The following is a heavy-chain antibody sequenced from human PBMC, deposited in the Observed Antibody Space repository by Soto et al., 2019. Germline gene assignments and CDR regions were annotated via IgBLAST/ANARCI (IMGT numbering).Heavy chain of an antibody. J-gene: IGHJ5*02. CDR1: GGSVSSGSYY. V-gene: IGHV4-61*01. CDR2: IYYSGST. D-gene: IGHD1-26*01. Sequence: PSETLSLTCTVSGGSVSSGSYYWSWIRQPPGKGLEWIGYIYYSGSTNYNPSLKSRVTISVDTSKNQFSLKLSSVTAADTAVYYCAREGAFLTSGWFDPGGQGTLVTVSS. CDR3: AREGAFLTSGWFDP.